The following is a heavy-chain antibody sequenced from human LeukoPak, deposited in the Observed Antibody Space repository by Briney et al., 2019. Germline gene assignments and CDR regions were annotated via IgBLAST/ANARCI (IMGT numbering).Heavy chain of an antibody. V-gene: IGHV4-39*01. CDR2: IYYSGST. D-gene: IGHD2-2*01. CDR3: ARRSSTSPYFDY. CDR1: GGSISSSSYY. J-gene: IGHJ4*02. Sequence: SETPSLTCTVSGGSISSSSYYWGWIRQPPGKGLEWIGSIYYSGSTYYNPSLKSRVTISVDTSKNQFSLKLSSVTAADTAVYYCARRSSTSPYFDYWGQGTLVTVSS.